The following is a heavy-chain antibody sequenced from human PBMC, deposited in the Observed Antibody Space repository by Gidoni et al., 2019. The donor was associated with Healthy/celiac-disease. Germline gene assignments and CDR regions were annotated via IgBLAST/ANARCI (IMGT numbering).Heavy chain of an antibody. J-gene: IGHJ4*02. V-gene: IGHV3-23*01. Sequence: EVQLLEAGGGWVQPGGCVRLSCAASGVTFSSYAMSWVRQAPGKGLEWVSAISGIGGRTYYADSVKGRFTISRDNSKNTLYLQMNSLRAEDTAVYYCAKEVRSYGWDYWGQGTLVTVSS. CDR3: AKEVRSYGWDY. CDR2: ISGIGGRT. D-gene: IGHD5-18*01. CDR1: GVTFSSYA.